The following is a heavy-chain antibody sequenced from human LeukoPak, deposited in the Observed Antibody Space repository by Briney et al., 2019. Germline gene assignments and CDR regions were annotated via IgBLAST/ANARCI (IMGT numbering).Heavy chain of an antibody. D-gene: IGHD2-2*01. CDR3: AREGPVVIPTTPSSSYYYYMDV. V-gene: IGHV3-7*01. Sequence: GGSLRLSCAASGFMFGNYWMSWVRQAPGKGPEWVANIKQDGSEKHYVDPVKGRFTISRDNAKNSLYLQMNSLRAEDTAVYYCAREGPVVIPTTPSSSYYYYMDVWGKGTTVTVSS. J-gene: IGHJ6*03. CDR2: IKQDGSEK. CDR1: GFMFGNYW.